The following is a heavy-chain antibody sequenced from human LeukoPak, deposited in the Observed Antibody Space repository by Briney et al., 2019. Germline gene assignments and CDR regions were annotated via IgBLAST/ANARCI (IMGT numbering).Heavy chain of an antibody. J-gene: IGHJ5*02. Sequence: GASVKVSCKASGYTFTGYYMHWVRQAPGQGLEWMGWINPNSGDTNYAQKFQGRVTMTRDTSISTAYMELSRLRSDDTAVYYCARDGYTGITIFGVPNWFDPWGQGTLVTVSS. D-gene: IGHD3-3*01. CDR3: ARDGYTGITIFGVPNWFDP. CDR1: GYTFTGYY. V-gene: IGHV1-2*02. CDR2: INPNSGDT.